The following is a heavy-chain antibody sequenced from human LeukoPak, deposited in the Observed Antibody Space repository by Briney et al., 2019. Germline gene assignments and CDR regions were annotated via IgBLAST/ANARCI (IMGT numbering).Heavy chain of an antibody. J-gene: IGHJ5*02. CDR1: GFTLSTYA. CDR3: AKSPRSAAANWFDP. D-gene: IGHD6-13*01. V-gene: IGHV3-23*01. CDR2: ISAGGGST. Sequence: GGSLRLSCAASGFTLSTYAMNWVRQAPGKGLEWVSGISAGGGSTYYADSVKGRFTISRDNSKNTLYLQMNSLTVEDTAVYYCAKSPRSAAANWFDPWGQGTLVTVSS.